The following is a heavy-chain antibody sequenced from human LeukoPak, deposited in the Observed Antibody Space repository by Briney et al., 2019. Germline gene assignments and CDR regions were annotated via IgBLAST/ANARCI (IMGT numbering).Heavy chain of an antibody. D-gene: IGHD6-19*01. Sequence: SVKVSCKASGGTFSSYAISWVRQAPGQGLEWMGGIIPIFGTANYAQKFQGRVTITADGSTSTAYMELSSLRSEDTAVYYCARDSGRGVAGNLDYWGQGTLVTVSS. CDR2: IIPIFGTA. V-gene: IGHV1-69*13. CDR1: GGTFSSYA. CDR3: ARDSGRGVAGNLDY. J-gene: IGHJ4*02.